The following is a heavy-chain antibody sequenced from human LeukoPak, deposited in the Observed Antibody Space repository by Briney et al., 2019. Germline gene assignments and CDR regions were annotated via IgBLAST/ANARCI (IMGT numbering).Heavy chain of an antibody. CDR2: FDPEDGET. Sequence: EASVKVSCKVSGYTLTELSMHWVRQAPGKGLEWMGGFDPEDGETIYAQKFQGRVTMTEDTSTDTAYMELSSLRSEDTAVYYCATGNDILTSFYEWGLGTLVTVSS. CDR1: GYTLTELS. J-gene: IGHJ4*02. D-gene: IGHD3-9*01. CDR3: ATGNDILTSFYE. V-gene: IGHV1-24*01.